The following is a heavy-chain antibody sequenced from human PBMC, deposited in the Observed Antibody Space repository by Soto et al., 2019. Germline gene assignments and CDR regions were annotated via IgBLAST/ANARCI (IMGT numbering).Heavy chain of an antibody. Sequence: EVELFESGGDLVQPGGSLRLSCAASGFTFSSYAMIWVRQAPGKGLEWVSAISSSGGSTYYAESVKGRFTISRDNFKNTLYLQVNSLTAEDTAVYYCAKSGNGGNGIVGYSSSYFYYYYSGMDVWGQGTTVTVSS. V-gene: IGHV3-23*01. CDR2: ISSSGGST. CDR1: GFTFSSYA. J-gene: IGHJ6*02. D-gene: IGHD5-12*01. CDR3: AKSGNGGNGIVGYSSSYFYYYYSGMDV.